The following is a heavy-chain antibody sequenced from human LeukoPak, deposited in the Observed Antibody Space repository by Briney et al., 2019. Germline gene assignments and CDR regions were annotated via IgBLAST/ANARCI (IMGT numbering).Heavy chain of an antibody. CDR2: IWYDGSNK. Sequence: GGSLRLSCAASGFTFSSYGMHWVRQAPGKGLEWVAVIWYDGSNKYYADSVKGRFTISRDNSKNTLYLQMNSLRAEDTAVYYCARDFSYSGYCFDYWGQGTLVTVSS. CDR3: ARDFSYSGYCFDY. CDR1: GFTFSSYG. J-gene: IGHJ4*02. D-gene: IGHD1-26*01. V-gene: IGHV3-33*01.